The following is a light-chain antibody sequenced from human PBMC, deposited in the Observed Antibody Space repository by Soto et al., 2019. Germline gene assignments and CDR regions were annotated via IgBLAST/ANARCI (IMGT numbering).Light chain of an antibody. V-gene: IGKV4-1*01. CDR3: QQYFDVPFT. CDR2: WAS. CDR1: LSVLYKSNNKNH. Sequence: SVIAQYPDSLAVSLGYRATMNCKFSLSVLYKSNNKNHLAWYPQKPGKPPQLLIYWASTRESGVPARFSGSGSGTDFTLTISSLEAEDVAFYWCQQYFDVPFTFGGGTKVDIK. J-gene: IGKJ4*01.